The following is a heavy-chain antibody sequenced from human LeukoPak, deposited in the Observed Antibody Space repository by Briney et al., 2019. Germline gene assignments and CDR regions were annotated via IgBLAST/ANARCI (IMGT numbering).Heavy chain of an antibody. J-gene: IGHJ4*02. D-gene: IGHD6-13*01. Sequence: GGSLRLSCTASGFTVSTNYMSWVRQAPGKGLEWVSIMYSGGSIRYADSVRGRFTISRDTSKNTLYLQMNSLRVDDTAVYYCARDSGAPVGRGFWGQGTLVTISS. CDR1: GFTVSTNY. CDR3: ARDSGAPVGRGF. V-gene: IGHV3-66*01. CDR2: MYSGGSI.